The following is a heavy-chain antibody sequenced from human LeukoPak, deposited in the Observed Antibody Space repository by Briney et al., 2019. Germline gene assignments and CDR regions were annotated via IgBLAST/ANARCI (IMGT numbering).Heavy chain of an antibody. CDR3: AREGSSWYKY. CDR2: IIPIFGTA. Sequence: SVKVSCKASGGTFSSYAISWVRQAPGQGLEWMGGIIPIFGTANHAQRFQGRVTITADESTSIAYMELSSLRSEDTAVYYCAREGSSWYKYWGQGTLVTVSS. J-gene: IGHJ4*02. V-gene: IGHV1-69*13. CDR1: GGTFSSYA. D-gene: IGHD6-13*01.